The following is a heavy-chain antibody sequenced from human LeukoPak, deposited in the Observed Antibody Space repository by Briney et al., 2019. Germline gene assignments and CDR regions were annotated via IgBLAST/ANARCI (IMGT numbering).Heavy chain of an antibody. CDR1: GYTLTDYY. V-gene: IGHV1-2*02. Sequence: GASVKVSCKASGYTLTDYYIRWVRQAPGQGLEWMGWMNPNSGDTNSAQSFQGRVTMTRETSISTAYMELSRLRFDDTAVYYCARVRRYYYGMDVWGQGTTVTVSS. CDR3: ARVRRYYYGMDV. J-gene: IGHJ6*02. CDR2: MNPNSGDT.